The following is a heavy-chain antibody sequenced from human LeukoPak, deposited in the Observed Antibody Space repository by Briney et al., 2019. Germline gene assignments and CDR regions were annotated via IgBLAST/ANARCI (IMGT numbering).Heavy chain of an antibody. D-gene: IGHD2-15*01. CDR2: ISSSSSGI. CDR1: GFTFSSYS. Sequence: GGSLRLSCVVSGFTFSSYSMNWVRQAPGKGLEWFSYISSSSSGIYYADSVKGRFTISRDNAKNSLYLQMNSLRDEDTAVNYCARNRGYAFDYWGQGTLVTVSA. CDR3: ARNRGYAFDY. J-gene: IGHJ4*02. V-gene: IGHV3-48*02.